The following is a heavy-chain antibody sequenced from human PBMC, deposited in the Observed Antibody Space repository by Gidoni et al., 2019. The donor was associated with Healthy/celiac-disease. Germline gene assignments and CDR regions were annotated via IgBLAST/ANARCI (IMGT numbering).Heavy chain of an antibody. J-gene: IGHJ4*02. CDR1: GGSISSYY. D-gene: IGHD6-6*01. Sequence: QVQLQESRPGLVMPSETLSLTCTVSGGSISSYYWSWIRQPPGKGLEWIGYIYYSGSTNYHPSLKSRVTISVDTSKNQFSLKLSSVTAADTAVYYCARGWIAARRGSNYYFDYWGQGTLVTVSS. CDR2: IYYSGST. V-gene: IGHV4-59*01. CDR3: ARGWIAARRGSNYYFDY.